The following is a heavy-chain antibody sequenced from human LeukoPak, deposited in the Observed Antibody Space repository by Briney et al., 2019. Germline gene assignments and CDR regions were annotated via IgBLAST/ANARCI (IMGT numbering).Heavy chain of an antibody. CDR3: AKGSYYDSSGSFYFDY. D-gene: IGHD3-22*01. V-gene: IGHV3-23*01. CDR2: ISGSGDNT. Sequence: GGSLRLSCAASVFTFSSYAMSWVRQAPGKGLEWVSGISGSGDNTYYADSVKGRFTISRDNSKNTLYVQVNSLGTEDTAAYYCAKGSYYDSSGSFYFDYWGQGTLVTVSS. J-gene: IGHJ4*02. CDR1: VFTFSSYA.